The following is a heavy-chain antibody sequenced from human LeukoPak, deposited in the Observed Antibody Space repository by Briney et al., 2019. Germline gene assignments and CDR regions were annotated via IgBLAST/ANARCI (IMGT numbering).Heavy chain of an antibody. CDR3: TRDRSRAEDD. D-gene: IGHD1-14*01. J-gene: IGHJ4*02. V-gene: IGHV3-7*01. CDR2: INQGGSDK. Sequence: PGGSLRLSCAAFGFTFSGHLMSWVRQAPGKGLEWVANINQGGSDKYYVDSVKGRFTISRDNANNLLYLQMNSLRGEDTAVYYCTRDRSRAEDDWGQGTLVTVSS. CDR1: GFTFSGHL.